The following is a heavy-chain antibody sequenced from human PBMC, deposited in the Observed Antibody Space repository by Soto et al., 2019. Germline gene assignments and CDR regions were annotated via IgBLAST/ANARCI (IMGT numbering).Heavy chain of an antibody. CDR1: GFTFGDYA. Sequence: GGSLRLSCTASGFTFGDYAMSWVRQAPGKGLERVGFIRSKAYGGTTEYAASVKGRFTISRDDSKSIAYLQMNSLKTEDTAVYYCTRAAYCSGGSCYRYRLDYWGQGTLVTVSS. V-gene: IGHV3-49*04. D-gene: IGHD2-15*01. CDR2: IRSKAYGGTT. CDR3: TRAAYCSGGSCYRYRLDY. J-gene: IGHJ4*02.